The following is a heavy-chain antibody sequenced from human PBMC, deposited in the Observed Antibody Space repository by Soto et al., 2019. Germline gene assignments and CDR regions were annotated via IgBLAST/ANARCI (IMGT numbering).Heavy chain of an antibody. Sequence: QVQLVQSGAEVKKPGSSVKVSCKASGGTFSSYAISWVRQAPGQGLEWMGGIIPIFGTANYAQKFQGRVTITADESTSTAYMELSSLRSEDTALYYCARGSTIFGVVTSDYWGQGTLVTVSS. CDR3: ARGSTIFGVVTSDY. D-gene: IGHD3-3*01. J-gene: IGHJ4*02. CDR2: IIPIFGTA. V-gene: IGHV1-69*01. CDR1: GGTFSSYA.